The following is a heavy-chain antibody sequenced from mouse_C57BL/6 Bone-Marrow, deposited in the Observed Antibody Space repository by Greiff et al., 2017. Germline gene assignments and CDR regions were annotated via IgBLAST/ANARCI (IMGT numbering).Heavy chain of an antibody. CDR2: INPGSGGT. CDR1: GYAFTNYL. Sequence: QVQLQQSGAELVRPGTSVKVSCKASGYAFTNYLIEWVKQRPGQGLEWIGVINPGSGGTNYNEKFKGKETLTADKSSSTAYMQLSSLTSEDSAVFFCAREEENYYGSSPLCAFWGEGSLVTVSA. D-gene: IGHD1-1*01. J-gene: IGHJ3*01. CDR3: AREEENYYGSSPLCAF. V-gene: IGHV1-54*01.